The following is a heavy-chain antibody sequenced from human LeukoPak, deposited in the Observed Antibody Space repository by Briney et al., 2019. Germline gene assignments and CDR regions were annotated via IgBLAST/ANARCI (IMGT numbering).Heavy chain of an antibody. J-gene: IGHJ4*02. CDR2: ISSSGTT. V-gene: IGHV3-23*01. D-gene: IGHD1-1*01. CDR1: GFTFSSYT. Sequence: GGSLRLSCAASGFTFSSYTLTWVRQAPGKGLEWVSCISSSGTTYYADSVEGRFTISRDNSKNTLYLQMDSLRAEDTALYYCAKDAPLGTGKTYYFDCWGQGTLVTVSS. CDR3: AKDAPLGTGKTYYFDC.